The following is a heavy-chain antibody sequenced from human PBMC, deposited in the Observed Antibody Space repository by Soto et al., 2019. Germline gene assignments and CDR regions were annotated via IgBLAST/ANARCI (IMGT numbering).Heavy chain of an antibody. CDR2: IYYSGST. J-gene: IGHJ4*02. CDR1: GGSIGSTIYY. V-gene: IGHV4-39*01. CDR3: ALLLSTYDYIWGSYRPYYFDY. D-gene: IGHD3-16*02. Sequence: SETLSLTCTVSGGSIGSTIYYWGWIRQPPGKGLEWIGSIYYSGSTYFDPSLKSRVTISVDTSKSQFSLRLTSVTAEDTAVYYCALLLSTYDYIWGSYRPYYFDYWGQGTLVTVSS.